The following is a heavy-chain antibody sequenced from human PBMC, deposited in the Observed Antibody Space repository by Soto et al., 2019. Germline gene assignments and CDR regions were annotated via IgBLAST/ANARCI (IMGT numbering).Heavy chain of an antibody. D-gene: IGHD3-10*01. CDR2: ISGSGGST. V-gene: IGHV3-23*01. CDR1: GFTFSSYA. Sequence: WGSLRLSCAASGFTFSSYAMSWVRQAPGKGLEWVSAISGSGGSTYYADSVKGRFTISRDNSKNTLYLQMNSLRAEDTAVYYCANDPWVPTKYYFDYWGQGTLVPVSS. J-gene: IGHJ4*02. CDR3: ANDPWVPTKYYFDY.